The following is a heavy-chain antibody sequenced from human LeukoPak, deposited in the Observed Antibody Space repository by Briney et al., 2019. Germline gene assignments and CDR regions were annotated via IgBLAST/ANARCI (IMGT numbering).Heavy chain of an antibody. V-gene: IGHV3-21*01. Sequence: PGGSLRLSCAASGFTFSSYSMNWARQAPGKGLEWVSSISSSSYIYYADSVKGRFTISRDNAKNSLYLQMNSLRAEDTAVYYCARDNGGYCSGGGCSYYFDYWGQGTLVTVSS. CDR1: GFTFSSYS. CDR2: ISSSSYI. D-gene: IGHD2-15*01. J-gene: IGHJ4*02. CDR3: ARDNGGYCSGGGCSYYFDY.